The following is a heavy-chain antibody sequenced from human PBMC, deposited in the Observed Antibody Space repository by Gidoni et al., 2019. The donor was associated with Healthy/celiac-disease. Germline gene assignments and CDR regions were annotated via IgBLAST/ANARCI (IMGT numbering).Heavy chain of an antibody. Sequence: EVQLVESGGGLVQPGGSLRLSCAASGFTVSRNYMSWVRQAPGKGLEWVSVIYSGGSTYYADSVKGRFTISRDNSKNTLYLQMNSLRAEDTAVYYCARDYYDSSGYPHDAFDIWGQGTMVTVSS. CDR2: IYSGGST. J-gene: IGHJ3*02. CDR3: ARDYYDSSGYPHDAFDI. D-gene: IGHD3-22*01. V-gene: IGHV3-66*01. CDR1: GFTVSRNY.